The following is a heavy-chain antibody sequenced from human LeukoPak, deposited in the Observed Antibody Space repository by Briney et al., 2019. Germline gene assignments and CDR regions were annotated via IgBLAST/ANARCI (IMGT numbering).Heavy chain of an antibody. D-gene: IGHD2-2*01. CDR3: ARKSTGMDV. Sequence: GESLKISCKGSGYSFTTYWIAWVRQMPGPGLEWLGIIYPGDSDTRYSPSFQRQVTISADKSISTAYLQWSSLKASDSAIYYCARKSTGMDVWGQGTTVTVSS. CDR2: IYPGDSDT. CDR1: GYSFTTYW. V-gene: IGHV5-51*01. J-gene: IGHJ6*02.